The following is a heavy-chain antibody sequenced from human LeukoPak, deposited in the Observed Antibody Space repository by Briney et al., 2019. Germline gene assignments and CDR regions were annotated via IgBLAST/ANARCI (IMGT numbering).Heavy chain of an antibody. CDR1: GYSISSGYY. V-gene: IGHV4-38-2*02. CDR3: ASSTSCYAGPCYFDY. CDR2: IYYSGST. Sequence: SETLSLTCTVSGYSISSGYYWGWIRPPPGKGLEWIGSIYYSGSTYYNPSLKSRVTISVDTSKNQFSLKLSSVTAADTAVYYCASSTSCYAGPCYFDYWGQGTLVTVSS. D-gene: IGHD2-2*01. J-gene: IGHJ4*02.